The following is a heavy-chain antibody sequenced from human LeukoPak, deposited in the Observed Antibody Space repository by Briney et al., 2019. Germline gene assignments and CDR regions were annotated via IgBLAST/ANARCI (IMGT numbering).Heavy chain of an antibody. CDR2: INPSGGST. D-gene: IGHD4-23*01. CDR1: GYTFTSYY. J-gene: IGHJ4*02. CDR3: ARDQYGGNPPDY. Sequence: VASVKVSCKASGYTFTSYYMHWVRQAPGQGLEWMGIINPSGGSTSYAQKFQGRDTMTRDTSTSTVYMELSSLRSEDTAVYYCARDQYGGNPPDYWGQGTLVTVSS. V-gene: IGHV1-46*01.